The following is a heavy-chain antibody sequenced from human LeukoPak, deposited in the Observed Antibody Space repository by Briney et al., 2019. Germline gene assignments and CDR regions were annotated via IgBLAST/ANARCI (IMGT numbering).Heavy chain of an antibody. J-gene: IGHJ4*02. CDR2: IIPILGIA. CDR1: GGTFSSYT. V-gene: IGHV1-69*02. Sequence: ASVKVSCXASGGTFSSYTISWVRQAPGQGLEWMGRIIPILGIANYAQKFQGRVTITADKSTSTAYMELSSLRSEDTAVYYCAASTYYYDSSGYYYVDYWGQGTLVTVSS. CDR3: AASTYYYDSSGYYYVDY. D-gene: IGHD3-22*01.